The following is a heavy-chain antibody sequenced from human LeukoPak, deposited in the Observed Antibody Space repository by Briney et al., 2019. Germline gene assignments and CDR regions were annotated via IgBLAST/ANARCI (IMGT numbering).Heavy chain of an antibody. D-gene: IGHD5-24*01. V-gene: IGHV4-38-2*02. J-gene: IGHJ5*02. CDR3: ATDKGYRQWFDP. Sequence: PSETLSLTCAVSGYSISSGYYWGWIRQPPGKGLEWIGSIYYSRNTYYSPSLKSRLTMSVDTSKNQFSLKLTSVTAADTAVYYCATDKGYRQWFDPWGQGTLVTVSS. CDR2: IYYSRNT. CDR1: GYSISSGYY.